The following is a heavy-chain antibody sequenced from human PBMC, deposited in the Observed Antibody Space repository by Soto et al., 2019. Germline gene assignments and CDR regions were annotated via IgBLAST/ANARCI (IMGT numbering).Heavy chain of an antibody. CDR3: TTLGQHRPNAFDI. CDR2: IRRIPDGGTI. J-gene: IGHJ3*02. V-gene: IGHV3-15*01. CDR1: GFTFSDAW. Sequence: GGSLRLSCAASGFTFSDAWMSWVRQAPGKGLEWVGHIRRIPDGGTIVYAAPVNGRFTLSRDDSRNTLSLQMNSLKTEDTALYYCTTLGQHRPNAFDIWGQGTMVTVSS. D-gene: IGHD2-2*01.